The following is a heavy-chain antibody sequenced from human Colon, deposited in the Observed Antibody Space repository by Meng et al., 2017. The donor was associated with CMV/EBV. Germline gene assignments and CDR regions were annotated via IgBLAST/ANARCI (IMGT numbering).Heavy chain of an antibody. J-gene: IGHJ4*02. Sequence: ASVKVSCKGFGSTVNGYYLHWVRQAPGQGLEWMGWINPNTGDTNYVDKFQGRVTIPTAYMELSNLRSDDTAVYFCAREGTGRDSSSGLGYWGQGMVVTVSS. CDR3: AREGTGRDSSSGLGY. CDR2: INPNTGDT. D-gene: IGHD3-22*01. CDR1: GSTVNGYY. V-gene: IGHV1-2*07.